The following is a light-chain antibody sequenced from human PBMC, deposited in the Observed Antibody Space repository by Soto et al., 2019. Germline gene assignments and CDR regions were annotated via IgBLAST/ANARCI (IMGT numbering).Light chain of an antibody. CDR1: QSVSSH. V-gene: IGKV3-20*01. J-gene: IGKJ1*01. CDR3: QQYGSSPRT. CDR2: GAS. Sequence: EIVMTQSPGTLAVSPGERRTRSCRASQSVSSHLAWYQQKPGQAPRLLISGASSRATGIPDRFTGSGSETSFTLTISRLEPEDFAVYYCQQYGSSPRTFGQGTKVDIK.